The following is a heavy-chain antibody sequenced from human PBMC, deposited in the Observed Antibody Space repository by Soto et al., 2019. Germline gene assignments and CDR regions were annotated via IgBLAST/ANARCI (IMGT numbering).Heavy chain of an antibody. J-gene: IGHJ4*02. Sequence: PGGSLRLSGSVSGFSFIAYAMHWVRQAPNKGLEYVSAISSSGVSTYYADAVKVSFTISRDNSKNTLYLQMNSLRAEDTAVYYCAKRIASKFDYWGQGTLVTVSS. CDR1: GFSFIAYA. CDR3: AKRIASKFDY. D-gene: IGHD2-15*01. V-gene: IGHV3-64*04. CDR2: ISSSGVST.